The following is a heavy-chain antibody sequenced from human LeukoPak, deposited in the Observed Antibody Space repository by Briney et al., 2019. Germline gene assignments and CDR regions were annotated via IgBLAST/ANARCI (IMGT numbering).Heavy chain of an antibody. CDR2: IIPIFGTA. D-gene: IGHD5-12*01. V-gene: IGHV1-69*05. CDR3: ASTDMVMGYYFDY. J-gene: IGHJ4*02. Sequence: SVKVSCKASGGTFISYAISWVRQAPGQGLEWMGRIIPIFGTANYAQKFQGRVTITTDESTSTAYMELSSLRSEDTAVYYCASTDMVMGYYFDYWGQGTLVTVSS. CDR1: GGTFISYA.